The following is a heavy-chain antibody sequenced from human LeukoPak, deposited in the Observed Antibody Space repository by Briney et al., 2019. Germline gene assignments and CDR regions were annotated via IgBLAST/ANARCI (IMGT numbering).Heavy chain of an antibody. CDR1: GFTFNNAW. Sequence: KAGGSLRLSCAASGFTFNNAWMNWVRQAPGKGLEWVGRIKSKNVGGTTDYAAPVKGRFTISRDDSKNTVYLQMNSLKIEDTAVYYCTSHAASDPWGQGTLVTVSS. CDR3: TSHAASDP. CDR2: IKSKNVGGTT. V-gene: IGHV3-15*01. J-gene: IGHJ5*02.